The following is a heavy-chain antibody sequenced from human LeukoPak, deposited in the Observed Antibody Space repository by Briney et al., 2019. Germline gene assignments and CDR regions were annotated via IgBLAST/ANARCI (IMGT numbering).Heavy chain of an antibody. CDR1: GFTFSNYR. V-gene: IGHV3-21*01. CDR3: ARLPDDYGDYKYFQH. CDR2: ISSSSSYI. D-gene: IGHD4-17*01. J-gene: IGHJ1*01. Sequence: GGSLRLSCAASGFTFSNYRMNWVRQAPGKGLEWVSSISSSSSYIYYADSLEGRFTISRDNVKNSLYLQMNSLRAEDTAVYYCARLPDDYGDYKYFQHWGQGTLVTVSS.